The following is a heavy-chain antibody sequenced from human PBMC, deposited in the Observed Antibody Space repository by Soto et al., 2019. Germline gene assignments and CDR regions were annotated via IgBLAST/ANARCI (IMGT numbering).Heavy chain of an antibody. V-gene: IGHV4-30-2*01. D-gene: IGHD3-10*01. CDR2: IYHSGST. CDR1: GGSISSGGYS. J-gene: IGHJ5*02. CDR3: VRAPNYCGSGSYFSWFGL. Sequence: SETLSLTCAVSGGSISSGGYSWSWIRQPPGKGLEWIGYIYHSGSTYYNPSLKSRVTISVDRSKNQFSLKLSSVTAADTAVYYCVRAPNYCGSGSYFSWFGLWGQGTLVTSPQ.